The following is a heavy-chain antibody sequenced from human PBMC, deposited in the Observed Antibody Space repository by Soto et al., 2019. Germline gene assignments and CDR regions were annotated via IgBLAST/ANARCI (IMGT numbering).Heavy chain of an antibody. CDR3: AREQWLADPFDF. D-gene: IGHD6-19*01. J-gene: IGHJ3*01. Sequence: DVQLVESGGGLVQPGGSLRLSCAVSGFTFSSFEMNWVRQAPGKGLEWLSYISGSGNTIYYADSVKGRVTIYRDNAKNSLNLQMNSLRADDSAVYYCAREQWLADPFDFWGQGTVVTVSS. CDR1: GFTFSSFE. V-gene: IGHV3-48*03. CDR2: ISGSGNTI.